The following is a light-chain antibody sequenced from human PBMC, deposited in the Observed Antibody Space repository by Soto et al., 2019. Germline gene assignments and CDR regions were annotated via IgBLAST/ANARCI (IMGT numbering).Light chain of an antibody. CDR3: HQHNNWWT. Sequence: EIVLTESPGTLSLSPGERATLSCRASQSVSNNYLAWYQQKPGQAPRLLIYGASSRATGIPDRFSGSGSGTDFTLTISRLEPEDFAVYYCHQHNNWWTFGQGTKVDIK. J-gene: IGKJ1*01. V-gene: IGKV3-20*01. CDR2: GAS. CDR1: QSVSNNY.